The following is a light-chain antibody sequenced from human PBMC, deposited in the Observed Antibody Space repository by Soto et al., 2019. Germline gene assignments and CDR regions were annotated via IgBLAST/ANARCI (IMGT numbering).Light chain of an antibody. CDR2: GAS. CDR1: QSVGND. CDR3: QQDYKWPPAWT. Sequence: DIVMTQSPASLSVSPGEGVTLSCRASQSVGNDLAWYQQIAGQAPRLLIYGASTRATGVPARFSGSGSGTDFTLTISTLQSEDFAVYYCQQDYKWPPAWTFGQGTRVDIK. V-gene: IGKV3-15*01. J-gene: IGKJ1*01.